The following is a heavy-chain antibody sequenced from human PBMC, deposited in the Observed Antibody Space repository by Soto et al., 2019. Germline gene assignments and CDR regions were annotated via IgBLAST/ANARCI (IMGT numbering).Heavy chain of an antibody. CDR3: VRDGSGSTSHWYLDP. Sequence: GSLRLSCAASGFTFSDDYMTWIRQAPGKGLEWVSYISGSSSYTKYADSVKGRFTISRDNAKNSLYLQMNSLRAEDTAVYYCVRDGSGSTSHWYLDPWGRGTLVPVSS. CDR1: GFTFSDDY. J-gene: IGHJ2*01. CDR2: ISGSSSYT. V-gene: IGHV3-11*06. D-gene: IGHD3-10*01.